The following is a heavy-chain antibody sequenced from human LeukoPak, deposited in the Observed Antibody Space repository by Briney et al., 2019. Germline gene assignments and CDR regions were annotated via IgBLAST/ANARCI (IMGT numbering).Heavy chain of an antibody. CDR1: GGSFSGYY. Sequence: PSETLSLTCAVYGGSFSGYYWTWIRQPPGKGLEWIGEINHSGSANYNPSLKGRVTVSVDTSKNQFSLKLSSVTAADTAVYYCARQGIAAGLDYFDYWGQGTLVTVSS. J-gene: IGHJ4*02. V-gene: IGHV4-34*01. D-gene: IGHD6-13*01. CDR3: ARQGIAAGLDYFDY. CDR2: INHSGSA.